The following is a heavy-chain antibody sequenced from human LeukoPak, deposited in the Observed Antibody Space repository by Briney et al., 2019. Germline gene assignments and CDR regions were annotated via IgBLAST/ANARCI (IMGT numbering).Heavy chain of an antibody. J-gene: IGHJ3*01. CDR2: IVPSVDIA. Sequence: ASVKVSCKASGDTFRRYTIIWVRQAPGQGLEWMGRIVPSVDIANYAQKFQGRVTIIADKSTSTAYMDLSSLRSEDTAVYYCATIVAAATNDAFDLWGQGTMVTVSS. V-gene: IGHV1-69*02. CDR1: GDTFRRYT. CDR3: ATIVAAATNDAFDL. D-gene: IGHD1-26*01.